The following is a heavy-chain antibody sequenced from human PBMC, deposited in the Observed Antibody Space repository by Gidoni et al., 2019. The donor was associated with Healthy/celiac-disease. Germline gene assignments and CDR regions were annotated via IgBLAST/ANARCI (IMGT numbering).Heavy chain of an antibody. V-gene: IGHV5-51*01. Sequence: EVQLVQSGAEVKKPGESLKISCKGSGYSFTSYWIGWVRQMPGKGLEWMGIIYPGDSDTRYSPSFQGQVTISADKSISTAYLQWSSLKASDTAMYYCASPKYCSGGSCYETDAFDIWGQGTMVTVSS. CDR2: IYPGDSDT. CDR3: ASPKYCSGGSCYETDAFDI. J-gene: IGHJ3*02. D-gene: IGHD2-15*01. CDR1: GYSFTSYW.